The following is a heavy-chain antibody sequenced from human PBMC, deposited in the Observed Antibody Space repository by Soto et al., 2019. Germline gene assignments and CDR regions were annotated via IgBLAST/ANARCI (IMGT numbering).Heavy chain of an antibody. CDR3: ATEMGATQGPFDN. V-gene: IGHV3-23*01. CDR1: VFPFGANA. CDR2: LSNTGRRT. Sequence: EVQVLESGGGLVQPGGSLRLSCVVSVFPFGANAMSWVRQAPGKGLEWVSGLSNTGRRTSYADSVKDQFNISSDNSENTVYLQMISLRVEDTAVYYCATEMGATQGPFDNWGQGTLVTVSS. D-gene: IGHD1-26*01. J-gene: IGHJ4*02.